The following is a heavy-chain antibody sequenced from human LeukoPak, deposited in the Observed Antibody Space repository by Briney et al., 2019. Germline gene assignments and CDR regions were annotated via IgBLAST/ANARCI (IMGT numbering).Heavy chain of an antibody. CDR2: IYYSGST. V-gene: IGHV4-39*01. Sequence: SETLSLTCTVSGGSISSSNYYWGWIRQPPGKGLEWIGSIYYSGSTFYDPSLKSRVTISVDTSKNQFSLKLSSVTAADTAVYYCARHLRVHGHGSSWPNLYNWFDPWGQGTLVTVSS. CDR3: ARHLRVHGHGSSWPNLYNWFDP. J-gene: IGHJ5*02. CDR1: GGSISSSNYY. D-gene: IGHD6-13*01.